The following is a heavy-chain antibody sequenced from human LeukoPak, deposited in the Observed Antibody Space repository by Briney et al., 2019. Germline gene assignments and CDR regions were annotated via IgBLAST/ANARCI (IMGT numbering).Heavy chain of an antibody. CDR1: GFTFSSYS. Sequence: GGTLRLSCAASGFTFSSYSMNWVRQAPGKGLEWVSSISSSSSYIYYADSVKGRFTISRDNAKNSLYLQMNSLRAEDTAVYYCARTDGSGSYYTFDPWGQGTLVTVSS. CDR3: ARTDGSGSYYTFDP. V-gene: IGHV3-21*01. D-gene: IGHD3-10*01. CDR2: ISSSSSYI. J-gene: IGHJ5*02.